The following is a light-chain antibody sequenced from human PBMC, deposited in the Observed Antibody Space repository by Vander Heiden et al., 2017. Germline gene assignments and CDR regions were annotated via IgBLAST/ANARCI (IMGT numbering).Light chain of an antibody. CDR1: RSNVESNS. Sequence: QSVLTPPPPASGTPGQRVTMSCSGSRSNVESNSVYWYQQLPGTAPKLLNYGNNERPSGVSDRFSVSKSGTSASLAISGLRSEDEADYFCAAWDGSLSAVVFGGGTQLTVL. J-gene: IGLJ7*01. CDR2: GNN. CDR3: AAWDGSLSAVV. V-gene: IGLV1-47*01.